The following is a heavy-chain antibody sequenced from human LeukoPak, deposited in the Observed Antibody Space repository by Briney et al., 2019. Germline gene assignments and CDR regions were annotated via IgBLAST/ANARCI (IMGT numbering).Heavy chain of an antibody. V-gene: IGHV4-4*02. CDR3: ARHRGGFDL. D-gene: IGHD2-15*01. J-gene: IGHJ3*01. CDR2: IYHSGST. CDR1: GVSISSSNW. Sequence: KASETLSLTCAVSGVSISSSNWWSWVRQPPGQGLEWIGEIYHSGSTNYNPSLKSRVTISVDTSKINFSLKLSSVTAADTAAYYCARHRGGFDLWGQGTMVTVSS.